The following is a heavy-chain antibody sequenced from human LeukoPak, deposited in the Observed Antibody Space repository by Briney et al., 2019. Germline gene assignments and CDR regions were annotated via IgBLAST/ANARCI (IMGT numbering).Heavy chain of an antibody. J-gene: IGHJ4*02. Sequence: PGGSLRLSCAASGFTFSNAWVSWARQAPGKRLEWVGRIKGKTDGETTDYAAPVKGRFTISRDDSKNTLYLQMSSLKTEDTAVYHCTTMTVVPTDYWGQGTLVTVSS. V-gene: IGHV3-15*01. CDR3: TTMTVVPTDY. CDR1: GFTFSNAW. CDR2: IKGKTDGETT. D-gene: IGHD2-2*01.